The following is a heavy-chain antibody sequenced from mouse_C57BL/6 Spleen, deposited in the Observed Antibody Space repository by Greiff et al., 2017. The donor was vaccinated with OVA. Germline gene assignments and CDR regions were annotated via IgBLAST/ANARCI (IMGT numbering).Heavy chain of an antibody. Sequence: QVQLQQPGAELVRPGSSVKLSCKASGYTFTSYWMHWVKQRPIQGLEWIGNIDPSDSETHYNQKFKDKATLTVDKSSSTAYMQLSSLTSEDSAVYYGARRYYGSSYEAWFAYWGQGTLVTVSA. CDR3: ARRYYGSSYEAWFAY. V-gene: IGHV1-52*01. D-gene: IGHD1-1*01. CDR1: GYTFTSYW. CDR2: IDPSDSET. J-gene: IGHJ3*01.